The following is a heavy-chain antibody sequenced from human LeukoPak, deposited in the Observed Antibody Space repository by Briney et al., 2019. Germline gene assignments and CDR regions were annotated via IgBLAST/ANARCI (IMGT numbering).Heavy chain of an antibody. CDR3: ARIRDGYNDAYDI. CDR1: GYTFTNYA. V-gene: IGHV1-46*01. J-gene: IGHJ3*02. D-gene: IGHD5-24*01. Sequence: APVKVSCKASGYTFTNYAMNWVRQAPGQGLEWMGIINPSGGSTSYAQKFQGRVTMTRDTSTSTVYMELSSLRPEDTAIYYCARIRDGYNDAYDIWGQGTVVTVPS. CDR2: INPSGGST.